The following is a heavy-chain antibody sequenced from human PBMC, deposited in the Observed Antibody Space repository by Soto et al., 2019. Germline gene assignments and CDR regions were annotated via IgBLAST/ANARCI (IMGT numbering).Heavy chain of an antibody. D-gene: IGHD6-13*01. Sequence: EASVKVSCKASGGTFSSYTLSWVRQAPGQGLEWMGRIIPILGIANYAQKFQGRVTMTRDTSTSTVYMELSSLRSEDTAVYYCARPWYSSSWPLFDYWGQGTLVTVSS. CDR3: ARPWYSSSWPLFDY. CDR2: IIPILGIA. CDR1: GGTFSSYT. J-gene: IGHJ4*02. V-gene: IGHV1-69*02.